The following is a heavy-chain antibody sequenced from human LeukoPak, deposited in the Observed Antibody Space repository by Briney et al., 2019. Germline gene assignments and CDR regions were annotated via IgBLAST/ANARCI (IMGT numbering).Heavy chain of an antibody. V-gene: IGHV3-30*04. Sequence: QPGGSLRLSCAASGFTFSSYALHWVRQAPGKGLEWVAVISYDGSDKYYADSVKGRFTISRDNSQNTLYLHMNSLRAEDTAVYYCAKVAQDGYTPGYWGQGTLVTVSS. D-gene: IGHD5-24*01. CDR3: AKVAQDGYTPGY. CDR1: GFTFSSYA. CDR2: ISYDGSDK. J-gene: IGHJ4*02.